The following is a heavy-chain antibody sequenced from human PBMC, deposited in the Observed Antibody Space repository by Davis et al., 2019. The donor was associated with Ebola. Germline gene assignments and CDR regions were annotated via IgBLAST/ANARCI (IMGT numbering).Heavy chain of an antibody. CDR1: GYIFTSYA. V-gene: IGHV1-3*01. Sequence: AASVKVSCKASGYIFTSYAIHWVRQAPGQRLEWMGWINAGNGDTKYSQKFQGRVTITADKSTSTAYMELSSLRSEDTAMYYCAREIHFWSGYYPVKYYYYGMDVWGQGTTVTVSS. CDR3: AREIHFWSGYYPVKYYYYGMDV. J-gene: IGHJ6*02. CDR2: INAGNGDT. D-gene: IGHD3-3*02.